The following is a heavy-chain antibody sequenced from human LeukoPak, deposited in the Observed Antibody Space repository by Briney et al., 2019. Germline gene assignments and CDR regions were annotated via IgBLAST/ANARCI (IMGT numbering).Heavy chain of an antibody. J-gene: IGHJ5*02. Sequence: GGSLRLSCAASGFTFSSYWMSWVGQAPGKGLEWVANIKQDGSEKYYVDSVKGRFTISRDNAKNSLYLQMNSLRAEDTAVYYCAREYYDSSGYNWFDPWGQGTLVTVSS. CDR1: GFTFSSYW. CDR2: IKQDGSEK. V-gene: IGHV3-7*03. D-gene: IGHD3-22*01. CDR3: AREYYDSSGYNWFDP.